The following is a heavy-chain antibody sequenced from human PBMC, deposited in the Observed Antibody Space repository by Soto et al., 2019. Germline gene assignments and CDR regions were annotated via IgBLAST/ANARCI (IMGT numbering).Heavy chain of an antibody. CDR1: GDSITSNSYF. V-gene: IGHV4-39*01. D-gene: IGHD2-2*01. CDR2: IYYSGST. J-gene: IGHJ4*02. Sequence: PSETLSLTCTVSGDSITSNSYFWAWIRQPPGKGLEWIGSIYYSGSTYHNPSLKSRVTISVDTSKNQFSLKLSSVTVADTAVYYCARHVVPAANYFAYWGQGTLVTVSS. CDR3: ARHVVPAANYFAY.